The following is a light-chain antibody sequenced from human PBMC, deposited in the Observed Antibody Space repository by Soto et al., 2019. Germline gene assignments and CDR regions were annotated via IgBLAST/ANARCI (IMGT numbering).Light chain of an antibody. CDR3: MQGTQWPRT. Sequence: DVVMTQSPLSLPVTLGQPASISCRSSQSLVSSDGNTYLNWFQQRPGQSPRRLIYKVSNRDSGVPDRFSGSGSRTDFTLKISRVEAEDVGVYYCMQGTQWPRTFGQGNKVEIK. V-gene: IGKV2-30*01. CDR2: KVS. J-gene: IGKJ1*01. CDR1: QSLVSSDGNTY.